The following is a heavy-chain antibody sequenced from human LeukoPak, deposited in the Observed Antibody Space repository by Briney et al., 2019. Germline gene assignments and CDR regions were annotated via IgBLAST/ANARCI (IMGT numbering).Heavy chain of an antibody. D-gene: IGHD3-3*01. J-gene: IGHJ6*02. CDR2: IIPIFGTA. Sequence: SVKVSCKASGGTFSSYAISWVRQAPGQGLEWMGGIIPIFGTANYAQKFQGRVTITADESTCTAYMELSSLRSEDTAVYYCARLGWSGFNYYYGMDVWGQGTTVTVSS. V-gene: IGHV1-69*01. CDR3: ARLGWSGFNYYYGMDV. CDR1: GGTFSSYA.